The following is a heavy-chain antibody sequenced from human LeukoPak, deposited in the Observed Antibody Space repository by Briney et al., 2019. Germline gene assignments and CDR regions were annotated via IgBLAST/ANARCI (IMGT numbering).Heavy chain of an antibody. CDR3: ARVSIGWYSFDY. Sequence: QPGGSLRLSCAASGFTFSTYWMHWARQAPGKGLVWVSRINPDGTTTSYADSVKGRFTISRDNAKDTVYLQMNSLRAEDTAVYYCARVSIGWYSFDYWGQGTLVTVSS. V-gene: IGHV3-74*01. CDR1: GFTFSTYW. D-gene: IGHD6-19*01. J-gene: IGHJ4*02. CDR2: INPDGTTT.